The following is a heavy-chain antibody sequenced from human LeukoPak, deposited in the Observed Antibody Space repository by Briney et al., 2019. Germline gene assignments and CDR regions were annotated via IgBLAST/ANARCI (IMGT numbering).Heavy chain of an antibody. CDR1: GGSFSGYY. CDR3: ARHHLRITMIVVVIMGTGAFDI. V-gene: IGHV4-34*01. J-gene: IGHJ3*02. D-gene: IGHD3-22*01. CDR2: INHSGST. Sequence: SETLSLTCAVYGGSFSGYYWSWIRQPPGKGLEWIGEINHSGSTNYNPSLKSRVTISVDTSKNQFSLKLSSVTAADTAVYYCARHHLRITMIVVVIMGTGAFDIWGQGTMVTVSS.